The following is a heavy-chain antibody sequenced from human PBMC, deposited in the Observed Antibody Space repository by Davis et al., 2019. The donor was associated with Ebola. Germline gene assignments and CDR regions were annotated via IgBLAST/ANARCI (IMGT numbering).Heavy chain of an antibody. D-gene: IGHD4-11*01. CDR3: AKDPTTVTTSGV. CDR1: GFIFSNYG. J-gene: IGHJ4*02. CDR2: ISYDGSNK. Sequence: GGSLRLSCAASGFIFSNYGMHWVRQAPGKGLEWVAVISYDGSNKYYADSVKGRFTISRDNSKNTLYLQMNSLRAEDTAVYYCAKDPTTVTTSGVWGQGTLVTVSS. V-gene: IGHV3-30*18.